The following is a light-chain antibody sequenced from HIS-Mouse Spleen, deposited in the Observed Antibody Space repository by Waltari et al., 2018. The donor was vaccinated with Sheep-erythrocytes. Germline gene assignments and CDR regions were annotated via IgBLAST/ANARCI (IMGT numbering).Light chain of an antibody. J-gene: IGLJ3*02. Sequence: QSALTQPPSASGSPGQSVTISCTGTSSYVGGYNYVSWYQQHPGKAPNLKIYEVSKRPSGVPDRFSGSKSGNTASLTVSGLQAEDEADYYCSSYAGSNNWVFVGGTKLTVL. CDR3: SSYAGSNNWV. V-gene: IGLV2-8*01. CDR1: SSYVGGYNY. CDR2: EVS.